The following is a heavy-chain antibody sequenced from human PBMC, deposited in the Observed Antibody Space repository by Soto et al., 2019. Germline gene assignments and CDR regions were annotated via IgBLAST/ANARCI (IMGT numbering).Heavy chain of an antibody. Sequence: QVQLQESGPGLVKPSETLSLTCTVSGGSISSYYWSWIRQPPGKGLEWIGYIYYSGSTNYNPSLICRVTISVATSNNQCSLKLRSVTSADTAVYYCARYHDVWGSYPYWYFDLWGRGALVTVSS. D-gene: IGHD3-16*02. J-gene: IGHJ2*01. CDR2: IYYSGST. CDR1: GGSISSYY. CDR3: ARYHDVWGSYPYWYFDL. V-gene: IGHV4-59*01.